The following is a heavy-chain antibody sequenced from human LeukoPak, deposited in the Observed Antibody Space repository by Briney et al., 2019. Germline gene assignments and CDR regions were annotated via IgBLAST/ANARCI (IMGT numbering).Heavy chain of an antibody. D-gene: IGHD2-21*01. V-gene: IGHV1-46*03. J-gene: IGHJ4*02. CDR1: GYTFTSYY. Sequence: ASVKVSCKASGYTFTSYYMHWVRQAPGQGLEWMGIINPSGGSTSYAQKFQGRVTMTRDTSTSTVYMELSSPRSEDTAVYYCARVGGLYCGGDCYDYWGQGTLVTVSS. CDR3: ARVGGLYCGGDCYDY. CDR2: INPSGGST.